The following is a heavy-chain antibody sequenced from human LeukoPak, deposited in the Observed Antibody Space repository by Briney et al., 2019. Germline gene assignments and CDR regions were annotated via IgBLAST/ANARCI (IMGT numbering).Heavy chain of an antibody. J-gene: IGHJ4*02. CDR3: ATGSGGPTIVVLPAAIHDY. D-gene: IGHD2-2*01. CDR2: ISYDGSNK. CDR1: GFTFSTYA. Sequence: GGSLRLSCAASGFTFSTYAMHWVRQAPGKGLEWVAVISYDGSNKDYADSVKGRFTISRDNSKNTLYLQMNSLRAEDTAVYYCATGSGGPTIVVLPAAIHDYWGQGTLVTVSS. V-gene: IGHV3-30-3*01.